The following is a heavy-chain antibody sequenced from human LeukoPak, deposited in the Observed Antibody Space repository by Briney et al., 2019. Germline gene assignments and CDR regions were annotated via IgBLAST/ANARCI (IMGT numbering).Heavy chain of an antibody. CDR2: ISSSGGTI. Sequence: GGSLTLASEVAGFSVGRECRYRWRQAPGKGLECVSYISSSGGTISYADSVKGRFTISRDNAKNALYLQMNSLRAEDTANYYCARGGNWFDPWGQGTLVTVSS. D-gene: IGHD3-16*01. CDR1: GFSVGREC. V-gene: IGHV3-48*03. J-gene: IGHJ5*02. CDR3: ARGGNWFDP.